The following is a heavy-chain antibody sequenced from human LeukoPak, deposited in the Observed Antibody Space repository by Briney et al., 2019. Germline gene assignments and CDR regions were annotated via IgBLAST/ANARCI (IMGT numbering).Heavy chain of an antibody. J-gene: IGHJ4*02. D-gene: IGHD4-17*01. Sequence: GGSLRLSCAASGFRFSDFTMTWVRQAPGKGPEWVSAIGGRGGSTYYADSLGGRFTISRDNSKDMVYLQMNSLRGEDTAVYYCGTYGGSHWGQGTLVTVSS. CDR2: IGGRGGST. CDR1: GFRFSDFT. V-gene: IGHV3-23*01. CDR3: GTYGGSH.